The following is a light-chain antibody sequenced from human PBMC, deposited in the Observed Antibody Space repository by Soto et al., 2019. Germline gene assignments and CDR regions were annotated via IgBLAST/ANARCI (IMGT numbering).Light chain of an antibody. V-gene: IGLV2-8*01. Sequence: QSALTQSPSASGSPGQSVTISCTGTSSDVGAYNFVSWYQQHPGKAPRLMIYEVNKRLSGVPDRFSGSKSGYTASLTVSGLQSADEADYSCSSYTGSSILVFGGGTKLTVL. J-gene: IGLJ2*01. CDR3: SSYTGSSILV. CDR1: SSDVGAYNF. CDR2: EVN.